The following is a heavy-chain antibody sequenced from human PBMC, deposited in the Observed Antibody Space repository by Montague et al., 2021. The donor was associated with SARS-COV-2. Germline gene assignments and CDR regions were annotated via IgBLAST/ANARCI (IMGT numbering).Heavy chain of an antibody. CDR3: ARQYIGSYLF. V-gene: IGHV4-39*01. J-gene: IGHJ4*02. D-gene: IGHD1-26*01. CDR2: IYYSGST. Sequence: SETLSLTCSVSSGSISSVSSYWGWIRQSPGKGLEWIGSIYYSGSTNYNPSLKSRVTISVDTAKSHFSLNLRSVTAADTAVYYCARQYIGSYLFWGQGIQVIVSS. CDR1: SGSISSVSSY.